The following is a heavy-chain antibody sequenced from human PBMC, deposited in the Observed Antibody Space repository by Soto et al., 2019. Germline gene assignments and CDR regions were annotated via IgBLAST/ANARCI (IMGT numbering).Heavy chain of an antibody. CDR1: GFSLTTPGVG. Sequence: QITLKESGPTLVKPTQTLTLTCTFSGFSLTTPGVGVGWIRQPPGKALEWVAVIYSNNHKRFSPTLEARVGITQNTPKSQVVLTMANLDPGDTATFFWSDRHRVVAVTDGFDFWGQGPLVTVTS. J-gene: IGHJ4*02. CDR2: IYSNNHK. V-gene: IGHV2-5*01. D-gene: IGHD2-15*01. CDR3: SDRHRVVAVTDGFDF.